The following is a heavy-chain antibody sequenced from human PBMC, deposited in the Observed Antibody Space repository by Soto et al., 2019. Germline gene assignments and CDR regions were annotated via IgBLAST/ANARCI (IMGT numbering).Heavy chain of an antibody. V-gene: IGHV4-4*07. CDR3: ATGRAEIVPGAMDT. J-gene: IGHJ5*02. CDR2: IYPTGST. D-gene: IGHD2-2*01. CDR1: GGSFSSYY. Sequence: QVQLQESGPGLVKPSETLSLSCTVSGGSFSSYYCNWVRKSAGKGLEWIGRIYPTGSTTYNPPLKRRLTMTGDTSKNQFSLRLTSMTAADTAVDYCATGRAEIVPGAMDTGGQGTRVTVSS.